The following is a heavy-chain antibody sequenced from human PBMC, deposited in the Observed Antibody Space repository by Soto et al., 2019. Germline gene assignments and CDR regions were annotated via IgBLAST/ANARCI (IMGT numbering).Heavy chain of an antibody. J-gene: IGHJ4*02. V-gene: IGHV4-59*01. CDR3: ARESSRSYLSGVDY. CDR2: IYYSGST. Sequence: SETLSLTCTVSGGSISSYYWSWIRQPPGKGLEWIGYIYYSGSTNYNPSLKSRVTISVDTSKNQFSLKLSSVTAADTAVYYCARESSRSYLSGVDYWGQGTLVTVSS. D-gene: IGHD1-26*01. CDR1: GGSISSYY.